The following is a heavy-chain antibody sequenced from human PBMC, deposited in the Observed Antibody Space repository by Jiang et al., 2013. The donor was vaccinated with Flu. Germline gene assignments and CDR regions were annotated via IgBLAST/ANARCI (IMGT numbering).Heavy chain of an antibody. V-gene: IGHV4-59*01. CDR1: GGSIGSYY. J-gene: IGHJ4*02. CDR3: ARATSMANFDY. Sequence: GPGLVKPSETLSLTCSVSGGSIGSYYWSWIRQPPGKGLEWIGYIYYSGSTNYNPSLKSRVTMSVDTSKNKFSLKVTSVTAADTAVYYCARATSMANFDYWGQGTLVTVSS. D-gene: IGHD5-24*01. CDR2: IYYSGST.